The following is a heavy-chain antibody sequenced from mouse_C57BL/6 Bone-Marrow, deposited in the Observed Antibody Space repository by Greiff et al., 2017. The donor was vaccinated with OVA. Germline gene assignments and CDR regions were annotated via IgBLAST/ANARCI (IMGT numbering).Heavy chain of an antibody. Sequence: EVQLVESGGGLVQPGGSLKLSCAASGFTFSDYYMYWVRQTPEKRLEWVAYISNGGGSTYYPDTVKGRFTISRDNAKNTLYLQMSRLKSEDTAMYYCARQRTFYGNWGYFDVWGTGTTVTVSS. J-gene: IGHJ1*03. D-gene: IGHD2-1*01. CDR2: ISNGGGST. CDR1: GFTFSDYY. CDR3: ARQRTFYGNWGYFDV. V-gene: IGHV5-12*01.